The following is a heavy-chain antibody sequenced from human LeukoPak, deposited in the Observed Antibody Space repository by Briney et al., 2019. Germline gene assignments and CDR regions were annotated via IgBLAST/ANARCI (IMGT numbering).Heavy chain of an antibody. V-gene: IGHV1-18*01. CDR1: GYTFTSYG. CDR2: ISAYNGNT. CDR3: AREVLGLPFVY. D-gene: IGHD3-16*01. Sequence: GASVKVSCKASGYTFTSYGISWVRQAPGQGLEWMGWISAYNGNTNYAQKLQGRVTMTTGTSTTTAYMELRSLRSDDTAVYYCAREVLGLPFVYWDQGTLVTVSS. J-gene: IGHJ4*02.